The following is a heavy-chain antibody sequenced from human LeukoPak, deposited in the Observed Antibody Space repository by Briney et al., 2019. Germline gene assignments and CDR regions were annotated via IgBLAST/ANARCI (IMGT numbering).Heavy chain of an antibody. CDR3: AKDVDSSGYYHFDY. D-gene: IGHD3-22*01. CDR2: ISNDGSNK. V-gene: IGHV3-30*18. CDR1: GFTFSSYG. Sequence: GGSLRLSCAASGFTFSSYGMHWVRQAPGKGLEWVAVISNDGSNKYYADSVKGRFTISRDNSKNTLYLQMNSLRAEDTAVYYCAKDVDSSGYYHFDYWGQGTLVTVSS. J-gene: IGHJ4*02.